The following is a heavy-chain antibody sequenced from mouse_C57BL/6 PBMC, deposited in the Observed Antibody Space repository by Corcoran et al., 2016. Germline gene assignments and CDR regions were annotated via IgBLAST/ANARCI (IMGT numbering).Heavy chain of an antibody. CDR1: GYTFTDYY. D-gene: IGHD2-5*01. Sequence: EVQLQQSGPVLVKPGASVKMSCKASGYTFTDYYMNWVKQSHGKSLEWIGVINPYNGGTSYNQKFKGKATLTVDKSSSTAYMELNSLTSEDSAVYYCARSEYSNWFAYWGQGTLVTVSA. V-gene: IGHV1-19*01. J-gene: IGHJ3*01. CDR3: ARSEYSNWFAY. CDR2: INPYNGGT.